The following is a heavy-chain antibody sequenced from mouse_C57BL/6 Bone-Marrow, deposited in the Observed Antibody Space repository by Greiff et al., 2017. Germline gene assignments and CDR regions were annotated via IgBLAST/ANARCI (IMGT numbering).Heavy chain of an antibody. J-gene: IGHJ3*01. V-gene: IGHV1-42*01. CDR3: ARRLWLLRAFAY. Sequence: EVKLQQSGPELVKPGASVKISCKASGYSFTGYYMNWVKQSPEKSLEWIGEINPSTGGTTYNQKFKAKATLTVDKSSSTAYMQLKSLTSEDSAVYYCARRLWLLRAFAYWGQGTLVTVSA. CDR2: INPSTGGT. D-gene: IGHD2-1*01. CDR1: GYSFTGYY.